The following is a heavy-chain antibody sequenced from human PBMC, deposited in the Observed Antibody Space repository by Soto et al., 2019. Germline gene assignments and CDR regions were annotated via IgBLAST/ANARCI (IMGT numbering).Heavy chain of an antibody. J-gene: IGHJ4*02. CDR3: AKGGGTTLPLDS. V-gene: IGHV3-33*06. CDR2: IWYDGSDK. CDR1: GFTFSSYG. D-gene: IGHD1-7*01. Sequence: GSLRLSCAASGFTFSSYGMHWVRQAPGKGLEWVAVIWYDGSDKFYADSVKGRFTISRDNSKNTLYLQMHSLTAEDTAVYYCAKGGGTTLPLDSWGQGTLVTVSS.